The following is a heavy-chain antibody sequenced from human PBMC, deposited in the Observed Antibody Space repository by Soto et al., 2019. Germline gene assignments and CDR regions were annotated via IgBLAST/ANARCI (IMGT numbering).Heavy chain of an antibody. Sequence: GGSLRLSCAASGFTFSSYAISWVRQAPGKGLEWVSAVSGSDDNTYYAGSVTGRFTISRDNSRNTVYPQMNNLRAEDTAVYYCVKDWTGSTCPCMDIWGQGTTVTVSS. J-gene: IGHJ6*02. CDR2: VSGSDDNT. CDR3: VKDWTGSTCPCMDI. CDR1: GFTFSSYA. V-gene: IGHV3-23*01. D-gene: IGHD6-13*01.